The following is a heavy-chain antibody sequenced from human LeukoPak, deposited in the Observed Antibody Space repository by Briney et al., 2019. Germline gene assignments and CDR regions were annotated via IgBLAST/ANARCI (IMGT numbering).Heavy chain of an antibody. CDR2: INAGNGNT. D-gene: IGHD4-23*01. V-gene: IGHV1-3*01. Sequence: ASVKVSCKASGYTFTYYAIHWVRQAPGQRLEWMGWINAGNGNTKYSQKFQGRVTITRDTSASTAYMELSSLRSEDTAVYYCARRINSYAFDIWGQGTMVTVSS. CDR3: ARRINSYAFDI. J-gene: IGHJ3*02. CDR1: GYTFTYYA.